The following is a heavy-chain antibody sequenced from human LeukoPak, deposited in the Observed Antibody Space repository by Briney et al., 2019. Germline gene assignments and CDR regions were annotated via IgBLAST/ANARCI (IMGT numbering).Heavy chain of an antibody. CDR2: IYPGDSDT. CDR1: GYSFSRYW. J-gene: IGHJ4*02. D-gene: IGHD3-22*01. V-gene: IGHV5-51*01. Sequence: GESLQISCKGSGYSFSRYWIGWVRQMPGKGLEWMGIIYPGDSDTRYSPSFQGQVTISADKSISTAYLQWSSLKASDTAMYYCARLPWDYYDSSGYYYFDYWGQGTLVTVSS. CDR3: ARLPWDYYDSSGYYYFDY.